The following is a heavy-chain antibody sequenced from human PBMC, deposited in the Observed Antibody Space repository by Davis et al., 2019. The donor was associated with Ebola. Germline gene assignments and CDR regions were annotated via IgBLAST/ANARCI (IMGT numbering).Heavy chain of an antibody. Sequence: ASVQVSCKASGYTFTSYYMHWVRQAPGQGLEWMGIINPSGGSTSYAQKFQGRVTMTRDTSASTAYMELSSLRSEDTAVYYCARDQGGYCSSTSCYKLYYYGMDVWGQGTTVTVSS. D-gene: IGHD2-2*02. CDR1: GYTFTSYY. V-gene: IGHV1-46*01. J-gene: IGHJ6*02. CDR2: INPSGGST. CDR3: ARDQGGYCSSTSCYKLYYYGMDV.